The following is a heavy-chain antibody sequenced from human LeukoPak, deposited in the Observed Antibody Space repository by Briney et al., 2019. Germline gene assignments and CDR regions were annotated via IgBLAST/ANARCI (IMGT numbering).Heavy chain of an antibody. V-gene: IGHV4-61*08. CDR3: AREGMTTGEFDP. J-gene: IGHJ5*02. CDR2: IYYSGST. CDR1: GGSISSGDHY. D-gene: IGHD4-17*01. Sequence: TSETLSLTCAVSGGSISSGDHYWSWIRQPPGKGLEWIGYIYYSGSTNYNPSLKSRVTISIDTSKNQFSLKLSSVTAADTAVYYCAREGMTTGEFDPWGQGTLVTVSS.